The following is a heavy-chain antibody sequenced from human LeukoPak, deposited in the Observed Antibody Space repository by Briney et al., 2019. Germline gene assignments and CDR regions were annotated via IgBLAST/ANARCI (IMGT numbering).Heavy chain of an antibody. CDR1: GFTFSNYG. V-gene: IGHV3-30*18. Sequence: SGRSLRLSCAASGFTFSNYGMHWVRQAPGKGLEWVAVISNDGINKYYADSVKGRFASSRDNSKNTMYLQMNSLRAEDTAVYYCAKSSGGVTDQYYFDYWGQGTLVTVSS. CDR2: ISNDGINK. D-gene: IGHD3-16*01. J-gene: IGHJ4*02. CDR3: AKSSGGVTDQYYFDY.